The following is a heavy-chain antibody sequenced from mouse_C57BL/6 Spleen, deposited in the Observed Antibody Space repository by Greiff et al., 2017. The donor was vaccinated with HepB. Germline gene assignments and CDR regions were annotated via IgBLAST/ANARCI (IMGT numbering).Heavy chain of an antibody. D-gene: IGHD1-1*01. CDR2: IYPGSGNT. Sequence: VHLVESGAELVRPGASVKLSCKASGYTFTDYYINWVKQRPGQGLEWIARIYPGSGNTYYNEKFKGKATLTAEKSSSTAYMQLSSLTSEDSAVYFCARMSSKRWYFDVWGTGTTVTVSS. CDR1: GYTFTDYY. V-gene: IGHV1-76*01. CDR3: ARMSSKRWYFDV. J-gene: IGHJ1*03.